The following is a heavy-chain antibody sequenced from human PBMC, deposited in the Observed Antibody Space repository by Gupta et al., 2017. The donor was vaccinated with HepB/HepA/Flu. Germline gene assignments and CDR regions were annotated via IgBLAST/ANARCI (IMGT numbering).Heavy chain of an antibody. Sequence: EVQLVESGGGLVQPGKSLRLSCAASGFIFSNYNMNWVRQAPGKGLEWISSSSGSTGRIFYADLVKGRFTISRDNAKNSLYLQMNSLRDDDTAMYYCVKDSDDDGWYFDLWGRGTLVTVSS. V-gene: IGHV3-48*02. CDR1: GFIFSNYN. D-gene: IGHD1-1*01. CDR2: SSGSTGRI. J-gene: IGHJ2*01. CDR3: VKDSDDDGWYFDL.